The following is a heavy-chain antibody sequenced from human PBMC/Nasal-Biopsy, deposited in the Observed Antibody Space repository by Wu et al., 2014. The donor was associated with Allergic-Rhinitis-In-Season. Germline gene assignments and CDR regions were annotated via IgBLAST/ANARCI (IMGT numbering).Heavy chain of an antibody. CDR3: ARDLRGSGSYYYYYYGMDV. Sequence: VAVISYDGSNKYYADSVKGRFTISRDNSKNTLYLQMNSLRAEDTAVYYCARDLRGSGSYYYYYYGMDVWAKGPRSPSP. CDR2: ISYDGSNK. V-gene: IGHV3-30-3*01. J-gene: IGHJ6*02. D-gene: IGHD3-10*01.